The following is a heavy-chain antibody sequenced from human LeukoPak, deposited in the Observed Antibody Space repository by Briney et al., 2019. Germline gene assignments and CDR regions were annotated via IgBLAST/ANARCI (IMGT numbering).Heavy chain of an antibody. V-gene: IGHV1-69*01. CDR3: ARDLLTGTMVRGVISGYFDY. CDR2: IIPIFGTA. Sequence: SVKVSCKASGGTFSSYAISWVRQAPGQGLEWMGGIIPIFGTANYAQKFQGRVTITADESTSTAYMELSSLRSEDTAVYYCARDLLTGTMVRGVISGYFDYWGQGTLVTVSS. CDR1: GGTFSSYA. D-gene: IGHD3-10*01. J-gene: IGHJ4*02.